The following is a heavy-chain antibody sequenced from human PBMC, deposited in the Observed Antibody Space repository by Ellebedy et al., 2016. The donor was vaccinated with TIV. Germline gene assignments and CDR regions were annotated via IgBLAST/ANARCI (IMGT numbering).Heavy chain of an antibody. Sequence: MPSETLSLTCAVYGGSFSGYYWSWIRQPPGKGLAWIGEVNHSGSTNYNPSLKSRVTISVDTSKNQFSLRLNSVTAADTAVYYCARHVPVRRVGWDPLKGTFESWGQGNLVTVSS. V-gene: IGHV4-34*01. CDR3: ARHVPVRRVGWDPLKGTFES. CDR1: GGSFSGYY. D-gene: IGHD1-26*01. J-gene: IGHJ4*02. CDR2: VNHSGST.